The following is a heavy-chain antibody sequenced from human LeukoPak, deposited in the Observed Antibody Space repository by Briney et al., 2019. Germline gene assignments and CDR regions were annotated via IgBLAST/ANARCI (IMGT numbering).Heavy chain of an antibody. J-gene: IGHJ4*02. CDR1: GFTFSSYA. Sequence: GGSLRLSCAAAGFTFSSYAMTWVRQAPGKGLEWVSAISGSGGSTYYADSVKGRFTISRDNSKNTLYLHMNSLRAEDTAVYYCARARNGDSLFDYWGQGTLVTVSS. V-gene: IGHV3-23*01. CDR2: ISGSGGST. CDR3: ARARNGDSLFDY. D-gene: IGHD4-17*01.